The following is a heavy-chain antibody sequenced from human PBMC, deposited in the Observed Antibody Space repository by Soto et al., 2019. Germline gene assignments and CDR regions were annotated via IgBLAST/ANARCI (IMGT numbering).Heavy chain of an antibody. D-gene: IGHD5-18*01. CDR2: ISYDASDK. CDR3: VKERYGQLWLEDYGMDV. CDR1: AFTFSSYR. Sequence: PVGCLRLSCASSAFTFSSYRIHCVRHSPGKGLDWVAVISYDASDKYYADSVRGRFTISRDNSKNTLYLQMDSLRAEDTAVYYCVKERYGQLWLEDYGMDVWGQGTKVTVXS. J-gene: IGHJ6*02. V-gene: IGHV3-30*18.